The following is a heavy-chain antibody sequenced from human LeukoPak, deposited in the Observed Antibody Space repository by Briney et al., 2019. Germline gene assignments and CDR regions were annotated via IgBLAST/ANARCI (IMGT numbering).Heavy chain of an antibody. CDR2: ISYDGSNK. CDR1: GFTFSSYA. CDR3: TTAGITGTNWFDP. J-gene: IGHJ5*02. V-gene: IGHV3-30*01. Sequence: GRSLRLSCAASGFTFSSYAMHWVRQAPGKGLEWVAVISYDGSNKYYADSVKGRFTISRDNSKHTLYLQMNSLRAEDTAVYYCTTAGITGTNWFDPWGQGTLVTVSS. D-gene: IGHD1/OR15-1a*01.